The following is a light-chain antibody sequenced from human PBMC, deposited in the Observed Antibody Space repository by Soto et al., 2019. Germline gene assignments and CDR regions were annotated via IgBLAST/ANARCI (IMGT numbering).Light chain of an antibody. CDR2: DAS. J-gene: IGKJ1*01. V-gene: IGKV1-5*01. CDR3: QEYNSYSGT. Sequence: EIQVTQSPSTLSASVGDRVTITCRASQNIAGWLAWYQQKPGKAPKLLIYDASTLKSGVPSRFSGSGSGTKFTLTISSLQPDDFATYYCQEYNSYSGTFGQGTKVDI. CDR1: QNIAGW.